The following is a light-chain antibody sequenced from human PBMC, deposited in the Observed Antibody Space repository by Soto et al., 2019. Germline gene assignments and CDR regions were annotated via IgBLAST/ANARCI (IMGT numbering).Light chain of an antibody. CDR1: SSDVGGYNY. Sequence: QSALTQPPSASGSPGQSVTISCTGTSSDVGGYNYVSWYQQHPGKAPKLMIYEVSKRPSGVPDRFSGSKSGNTASLTVSGLQAEDEADYYCSSYAGYTLSVFGTGTQLTVL. CDR3: SSYAGYTLSV. J-gene: IGLJ1*01. V-gene: IGLV2-8*01. CDR2: EVS.